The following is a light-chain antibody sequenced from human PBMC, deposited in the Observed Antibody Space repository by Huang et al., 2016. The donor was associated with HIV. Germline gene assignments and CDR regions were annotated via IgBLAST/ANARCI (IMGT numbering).Light chain of an antibody. CDR3: QHYNSYSRT. J-gene: IGKJ2*01. V-gene: IGKV1-5*03. CDR2: KAS. CDR1: QKINVW. Sequence: DIQMTQSPSTLSASVGDRVTITCRASQKINVWLAWYQQKPGKAPKVLIYKASNLESGVPSRFSGTGSGTEFTLTISSLQPDDFAIYYCQHYNSYSRTFGQGTRLEVK.